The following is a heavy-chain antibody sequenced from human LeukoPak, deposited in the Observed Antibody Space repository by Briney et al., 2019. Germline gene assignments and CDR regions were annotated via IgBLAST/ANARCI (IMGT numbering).Heavy chain of an antibody. CDR1: GGSISSYY. CDR3: ARDKYYYDSSGSIRFDY. CDR2: IYTSGST. V-gene: IGHV4-4*07. D-gene: IGHD3-22*01. Sequence: SGTLFLTCTVSGGSISSYYWSWIRQPAGKGLEWIGRIYTSGSTNYNPSLKSRVTMSVDTSKNQSSLKLSSVTAADTAVYYCARDKYYYDSSGSIRFDYWGQGTLVTVSS. J-gene: IGHJ4*02.